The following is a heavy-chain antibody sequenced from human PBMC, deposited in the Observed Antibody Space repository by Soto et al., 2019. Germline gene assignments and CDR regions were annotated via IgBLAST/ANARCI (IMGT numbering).Heavy chain of an antibody. D-gene: IGHD2-15*01. CDR1: GFTFGIYS. J-gene: IGHJ5*02. Sequence: EVQLVESGGGLVQRGGSLRLSCAASGFTFGIYSMNWVRQAPGKGLEWISYINGSSSTMYYADSVKGRFIISRDNANNSMYLQMNSLSDADTAVYYCARGDRFRCSGDRCFSDVPFLSWGQGTLVNVAS. CDR2: INGSSSTM. CDR3: ARGDRFRCSGDRCFSDVPFLS. V-gene: IGHV3-48*02.